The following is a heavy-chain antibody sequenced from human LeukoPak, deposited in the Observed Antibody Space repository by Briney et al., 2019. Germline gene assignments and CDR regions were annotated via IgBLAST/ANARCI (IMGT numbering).Heavy chain of an antibody. V-gene: IGHV4-34*01. J-gene: IGHJ4*02. CDR1: GGSFSGYY. D-gene: IGHD3-22*01. CDR2: INHSGST. Sequence: PSETLSLTCAVYGGSFSGYYWSWIRQPPGKGLEWIGEINHSGSTNYIPSLKSRVTISVDTSKNQFSLKLSSVTAADTAVYYCARGRSDSSGYYYGNYFDYWGQGTLVTVSS. CDR3: ARGRSDSSGYYYGNYFDY.